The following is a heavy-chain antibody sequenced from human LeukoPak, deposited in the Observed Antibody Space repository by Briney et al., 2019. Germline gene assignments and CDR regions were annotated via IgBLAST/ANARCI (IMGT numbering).Heavy chain of an antibody. J-gene: IGHJ4*02. CDR3: ARQGGIYAQFDS. V-gene: IGHV3-33*01. CDR1: EFSFTDYG. CDR2: IWHDGTFQ. Sequence: GGSLRLSCAASEFSFTDYGMHWVRQAPGKGLEWVAVIWHDGTFQYYADSVKGRFTISRDNSKNTLFLQMTGLRAEDTAVYYCARQGGIYAQFDSWGQGTLVTVSS. D-gene: IGHD3-16*01.